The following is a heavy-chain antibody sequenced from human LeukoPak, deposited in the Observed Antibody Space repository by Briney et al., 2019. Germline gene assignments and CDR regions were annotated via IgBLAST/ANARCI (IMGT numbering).Heavy chain of an antibody. CDR3: AKGIKYYSVASDHTFAD. CDR2: VRSDGGIK. Sequence: QPGGSLRLSCAASGFTFSNYGMHWVRQAPGKGLEWVAFVRSDGGIKYYADSVKGRFTISRDNSKNTVDLQMNSLRPEDTAVYYCAKGIKYYSVASDHTFADWGQGTMVSVSS. V-gene: IGHV3-30*02. CDR1: GFTFSNYG. J-gene: IGHJ3*01. D-gene: IGHD5-12*01.